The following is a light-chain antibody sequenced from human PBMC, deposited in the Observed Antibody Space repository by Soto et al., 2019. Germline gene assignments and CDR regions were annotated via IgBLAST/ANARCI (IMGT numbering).Light chain of an antibody. Sequence: EIVLTQSPGTLSLSPGEGATLSCRASQSISSNFLAWYQQKRGQAPRLLIHGASNRATGIPDRFSGSGSGRGLTVTITRLEPEDFAVYYCQQYGGSQRTLGQGTKVDIK. CDR3: QQYGGSQRT. CDR1: QSISSNF. CDR2: GAS. J-gene: IGKJ1*01. V-gene: IGKV3-20*01.